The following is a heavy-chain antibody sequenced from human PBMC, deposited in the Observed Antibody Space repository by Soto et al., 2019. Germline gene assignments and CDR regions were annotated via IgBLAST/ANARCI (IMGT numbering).Heavy chain of an antibody. V-gene: IGHV1-69*01. J-gene: IGHJ5*02. Sequence: QVQLVQSGAEVKRPGSSVKVSCKASGGTFSNYAISWVRRAPGQGLEWMGGIIPIFGTANYAQKFQARVTITADESTSTAYMELNSLRSEDTAMYDCARSPAAAAGSTLGWFDPWGQGTLVTVSS. CDR1: GGTFSNYA. CDR2: IIPIFGTA. D-gene: IGHD6-13*01. CDR3: ARSPAAAAGSTLGWFDP.